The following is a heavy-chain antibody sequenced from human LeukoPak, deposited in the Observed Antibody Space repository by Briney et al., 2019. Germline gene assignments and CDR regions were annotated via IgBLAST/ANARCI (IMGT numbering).Heavy chain of an antibody. CDR2: IYYSGST. V-gene: IGHV4-39*07. D-gene: IGHD6-13*01. Sequence: PSETLSRTCTVSAGSISSSSYYWGGIRQPPGKGLEWIGSIYYSGSTYYNPALKTRVTISVDTSKNQFSLKLSSVTAADPAVYYCARISRSWYPFAYWGQGTLVTVS. CDR1: AGSISSSSYY. CDR3: ARISRSWYPFAY. J-gene: IGHJ4*02.